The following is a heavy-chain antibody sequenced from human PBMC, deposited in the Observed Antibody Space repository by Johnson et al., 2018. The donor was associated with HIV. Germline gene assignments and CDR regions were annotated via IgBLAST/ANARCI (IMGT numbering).Heavy chain of an antibody. Sequence: VQLVESGGGVVRPGRSLRLSCAASGFTLSSNYMSWVRQAPGKGLEWVSVIYSGGSTYYADSVKCRFTISRDNSKNTLYLRMNSLRAEDTAVYYCARYCSGGSCYSGVGAFDIWGQGTMVTVSS. CDR1: GFTLSSNY. J-gene: IGHJ3*02. CDR2: IYSGGST. CDR3: ARYCSGGSCYSGVGAFDI. V-gene: IGHV3-66*01. D-gene: IGHD2-15*01.